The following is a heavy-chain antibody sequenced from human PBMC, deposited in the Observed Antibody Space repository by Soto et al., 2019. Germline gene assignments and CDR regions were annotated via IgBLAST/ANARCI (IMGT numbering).Heavy chain of an antibody. CDR1: GFTFSSYA. D-gene: IGHD5-18*01. CDR2: ISGSGGST. Sequence: GGSLRLSCAASGFTFSSYAMSWVRQAPGKGLEWVSAISGSGGSTYYADSVKGRFTISRDNSKNTLYLQMNSLRAEDTAVYYCAKEQDTAMVYSPNLDYWGQGTLVTVSS. V-gene: IGHV3-23*01. J-gene: IGHJ4*02. CDR3: AKEQDTAMVYSPNLDY.